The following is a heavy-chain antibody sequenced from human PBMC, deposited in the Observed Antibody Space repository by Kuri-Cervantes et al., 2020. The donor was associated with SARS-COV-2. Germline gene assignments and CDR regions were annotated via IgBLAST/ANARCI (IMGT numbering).Heavy chain of an antibody. CDR3: ARDPEGVIGFGYFDY. CDR2: ISSGSTK. J-gene: IGHJ4*02. Sequence: GESLKISCAASAFTFSCCNINRVRQAPGKGLEWVSYISSGSTKYYAGSVKGRFTISRDNAKNSLYLQMNSLRAEDTAVYYCARDPEGVIGFGYFDYWGQGTLVTVSS. CDR1: AFTFSCCN. V-gene: IGHV3-48*04. D-gene: IGHD3-10*01.